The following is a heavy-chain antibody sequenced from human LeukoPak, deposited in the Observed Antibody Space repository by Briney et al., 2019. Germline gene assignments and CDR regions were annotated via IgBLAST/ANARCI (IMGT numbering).Heavy chain of an antibody. CDR3: AGGGSGISNAFDI. J-gene: IGHJ3*02. V-gene: IGHV4-59*01. CDR2: LYYSGST. D-gene: IGHD3-10*01. CDR1: GGSISSYY. Sequence: SETLSLTCSVSGGSISSYYWSWIRQPPGKGLEWIGYLYYSGSTNSYPSLKSRVTMSVATSKNQFSLKLRSVTAADTAVYYWAGGGSGISNAFDIWGQGTMVTVSS.